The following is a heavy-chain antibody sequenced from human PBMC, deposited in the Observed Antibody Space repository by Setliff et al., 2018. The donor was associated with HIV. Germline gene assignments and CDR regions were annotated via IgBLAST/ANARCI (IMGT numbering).Heavy chain of an antibody. CDR3: ARVRCSGANCFNWFDF. CDR1: GYSFSNFA. V-gene: IGHV1-3*01. D-gene: IGHD2-15*01. Sequence: ASVKVSCKASGYSFSNFATHWVRQAPGQRLEWLGWINAGSGNTRYSQKFQDRLTITRDTSARTVYMELSSLKSEDTAVYYCARVRCSGANCFNWFDFWGQGTPVTVSS. J-gene: IGHJ5*01. CDR2: INAGSGNT.